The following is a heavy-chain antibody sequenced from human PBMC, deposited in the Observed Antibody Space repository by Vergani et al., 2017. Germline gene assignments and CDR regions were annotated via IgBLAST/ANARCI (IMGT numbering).Heavy chain of an antibody. CDR2: IYYSGST. CDR1: GGSVSSGSYY. CDR3: ARERVLYADYYYYYGMDV. J-gene: IGHJ6*02. Sequence: QVQLQESGPGLVKPSETLSLTCTVSGGSVSSGSYYWSWIRQSPGKGLEWIGNIYYSGSTNYNPSLKSRVTISVDTSKNQFSLKLRSVTAAETAVYYCARERVLYADYYYYYGMDVWGQGTTVTVSS. V-gene: IGHV4-61*01. D-gene: IGHD2-8*01.